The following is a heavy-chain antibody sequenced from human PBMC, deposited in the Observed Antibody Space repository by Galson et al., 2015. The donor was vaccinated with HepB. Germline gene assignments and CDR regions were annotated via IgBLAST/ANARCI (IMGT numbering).Heavy chain of an antibody. Sequence: SLRLSCAASGFTFSSYAMHWVRQAPGKGLEWVAVISYDGSNKYYADSVKGRFTISRDNSKNTLYLQMNSLRAEDTAVYYCATGNDYGDSYFDYWGQGTLVTVSS. J-gene: IGHJ4*02. CDR3: ATGNDYGDSYFDY. CDR2: ISYDGSNK. V-gene: IGHV3-30*04. CDR1: GFTFSSYA. D-gene: IGHD4-17*01.